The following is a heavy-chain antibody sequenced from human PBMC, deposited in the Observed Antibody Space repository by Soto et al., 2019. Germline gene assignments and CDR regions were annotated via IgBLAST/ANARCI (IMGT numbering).Heavy chain of an antibody. CDR3: ARDGWFGELVSPGCWVDP. Sequence: EVQLVESGGGLVQPGGSLRLSCAASGFTFSSYAMHWVRQAPGKGLEYVSAISSNGGSTYYANSVKGRFTISRDNSKNTLYLQMGSLRAEDMAVYYCARDGWFGELVSPGCWVDPWGQGTLVTVSS. CDR1: GFTFSSYA. J-gene: IGHJ5*02. D-gene: IGHD3-10*01. V-gene: IGHV3-64*01. CDR2: ISSNGGST.